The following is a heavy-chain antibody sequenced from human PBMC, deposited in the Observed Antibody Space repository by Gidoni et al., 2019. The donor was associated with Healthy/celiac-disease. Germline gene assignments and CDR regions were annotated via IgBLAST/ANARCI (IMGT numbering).Heavy chain of an antibody. V-gene: IGHV3-30*18. CDR1: GFTFSSYG. D-gene: IGHD3-10*01. CDR2: ISYDGSNK. J-gene: IGHJ4*02. CDR3: AKDLRPLWGGYYFDY. Sequence: QVQLVESGGGVVQPGRSLRLSCAASGFTFSSYGRHWVRPAPGKGLEWVAVISYDGSNKYYADSVKGRFTISRDNSKNTLYLQMNSLRAEDTAVYYCAKDLRPLWGGYYFDYWGQGTLVTVSS.